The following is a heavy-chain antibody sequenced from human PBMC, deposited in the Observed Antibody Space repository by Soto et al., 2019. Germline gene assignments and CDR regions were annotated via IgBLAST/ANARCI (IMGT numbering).Heavy chain of an antibody. J-gene: IGHJ5*01. Sequence: GASVKVSCKASGYSFTDYHIHWVRQAPGQGLEWMGRINPNSGGTSTAQKFQGWVTMTTDRSISTVYMELTSLRSDDTAVYFCAGEYNCYYAGFDVWGQGTPVTVSS. V-gene: IGHV1-2*04. D-gene: IGHD1-7*01. CDR1: GYSFTDYH. CDR3: AGEYNCYYAGFDV. CDR2: INPNSGGT.